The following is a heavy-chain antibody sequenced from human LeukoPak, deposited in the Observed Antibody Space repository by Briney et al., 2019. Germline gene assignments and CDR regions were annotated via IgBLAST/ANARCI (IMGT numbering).Heavy chain of an antibody. CDR2: IYYSGST. D-gene: IGHD6-13*01. V-gene: IGHV4-59*01. Sequence: SETLSLTCTVSGGSISSYYWSWIRQPPGKGLEWIGYIYYSGSTNYNPSLKSRVTISVDTSKNQFSLKLSSVTAADTAVYYCARGLRVYSSSWYDFWGQGTLVTVSS. CDR1: GGSISSYY. CDR3: ARGLRVYSSSWYDF. J-gene: IGHJ5*01.